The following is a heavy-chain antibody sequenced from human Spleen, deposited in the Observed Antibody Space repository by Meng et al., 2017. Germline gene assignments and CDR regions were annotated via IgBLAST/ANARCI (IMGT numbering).Heavy chain of an antibody. Sequence: SETLSLTCTVSGGSISSYYWSWIRQPPGKGLEWIGYIYYSGSTNYNPSLKSRVTISVDTSKNQFSLKLSSVTAADTAVYYCARSAYYYDSSGYYYSYYYYYGMDVWGQGTTVTVSS. J-gene: IGHJ6*02. V-gene: IGHV4-59*01. CDR2: IYYSGST. CDR1: GGSISSYY. CDR3: ARSAYYYDSSGYYYSYYYYYGMDV. D-gene: IGHD3-22*01.